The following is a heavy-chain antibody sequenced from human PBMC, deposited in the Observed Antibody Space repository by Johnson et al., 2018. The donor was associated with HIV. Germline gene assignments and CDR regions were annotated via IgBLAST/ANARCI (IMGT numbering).Heavy chain of an antibody. CDR3: AKDVGDGYDAWGGFDI. J-gene: IGHJ3*02. CDR2: IKKDGSEK. D-gene: IGHD5-24*01. Sequence: VQLVESGGGLVQPGGSLRLSCAASGFTFSSYWMHWVRQAPGKGLEWVADIKKDGSEKYYVDSVKGRFTISRDKAKNALYLQMNSLRAEDTAVYYCAKDVGDGYDAWGGFDIWGQGTMVTVSS. CDR1: GFTFSSYW. V-gene: IGHV3-7*01.